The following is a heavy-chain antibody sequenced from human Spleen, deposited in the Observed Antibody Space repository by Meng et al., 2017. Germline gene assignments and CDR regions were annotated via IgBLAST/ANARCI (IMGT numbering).Heavy chain of an antibody. CDR2: INAGNGNT. CDR1: GYTFTSYA. Sequence: QAQLGQSGAEVKKPGASVKVSCKASGYTFTSYAMHWVRQAPGQRLEWMGWINAGNGNTKYSQKFQGRVTITRDTSASTAYMELSSLRSEDTAVYYCARPSIVGATFDYWGQGTLVTVSS. D-gene: IGHD1-26*01. CDR3: ARPSIVGATFDY. J-gene: IGHJ4*02. V-gene: IGHV1-3*01.